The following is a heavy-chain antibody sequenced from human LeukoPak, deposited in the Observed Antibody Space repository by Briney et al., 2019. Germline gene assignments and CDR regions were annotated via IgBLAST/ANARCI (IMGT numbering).Heavy chain of an antibody. CDR3: ARDRIVVVPAAGGLFNWFDP. CDR1: GFDFDTNS. D-gene: IGHD2-2*01. Sequence: PGGSLRLSCAASGFDFDTNSMTWVRQTPGKGLEWVSVIDRRGGNIEYVDSAKGRFTISRDNAKNTLYLQMNSLRAEDTAVYYCARDRIVVVPAAGGLFNWFDPWGQGTLVTVSS. J-gene: IGHJ5*02. CDR2: IDRRGGNI. V-gene: IGHV3-23*03.